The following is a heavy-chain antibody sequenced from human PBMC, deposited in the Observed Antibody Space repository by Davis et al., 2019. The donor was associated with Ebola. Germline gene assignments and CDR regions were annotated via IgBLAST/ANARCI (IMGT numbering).Heavy chain of an antibody. J-gene: IGHJ4*02. D-gene: IGHD5-18*01. CDR3: ASAGYTYGFDY. CDR1: GGSISSGGYS. V-gene: IGHV4-30-2*01. Sequence: LRLSCAVSGGSISSGGYSWSWIRQPPGKGLAWIGYIYHSGSTYYNPSLKSRVTISVDRSKNQFSLKLSSVTAADTAVYYCASAGYTYGFDYWGQGTLVTVSS. CDR2: IYHSGST.